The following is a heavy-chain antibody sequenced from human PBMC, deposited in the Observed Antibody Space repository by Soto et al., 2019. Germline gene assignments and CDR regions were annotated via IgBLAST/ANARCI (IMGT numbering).Heavy chain of an antibody. CDR2: IYPGDSDS. Sequence: GESLKISCKGSGYSFNTYWIAWVRQMPGKGLEWMGIIYPGDSDSRYSPSFEGQVTVSADKSISTAYLQWSSLKASDTAVCYWAINRFLDVWGQGTTVTVCS. V-gene: IGHV5-51*01. CDR1: GYSFNTYW. J-gene: IGHJ6*02. D-gene: IGHD3-16*01. CDR3: AINRFLDV.